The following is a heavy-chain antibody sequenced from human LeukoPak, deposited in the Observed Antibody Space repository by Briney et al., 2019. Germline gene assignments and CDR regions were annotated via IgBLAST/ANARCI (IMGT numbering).Heavy chain of an antibody. CDR1: GYSFINYW. CDR2: IYPGDTVT. V-gene: IGHV5-51*01. D-gene: IGHD6-13*01. J-gene: IGHJ4*02. Sequence: GESLKISCKGSGYSFINYWIGWVRQVPGKGLEWMGIIYPGDTVTRYSPSFQGQVTISADKSISTAYLQWSSLKASDTAMYYCARYRIAAAGGYFDYWGQGTLVTVSS. CDR3: ARYRIAAAGGYFDY.